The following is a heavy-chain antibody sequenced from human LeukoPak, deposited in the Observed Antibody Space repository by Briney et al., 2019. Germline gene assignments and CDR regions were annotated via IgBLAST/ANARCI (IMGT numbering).Heavy chain of an antibody. J-gene: IGHJ3*02. CDR3: ARARAMRAAFDI. CDR2: IIPIFGTA. Sequence: SVKVSCKASGGTFSSYAISWVRQAPGQGLEWMGRIIPIFGTANYAQKFQGRVTITTDESTSTAYMELSSLRSEDTAVYYCARARAMRAAFDIWGQGTMVTVSS. V-gene: IGHV1-69*05. CDR1: GGTFSSYA.